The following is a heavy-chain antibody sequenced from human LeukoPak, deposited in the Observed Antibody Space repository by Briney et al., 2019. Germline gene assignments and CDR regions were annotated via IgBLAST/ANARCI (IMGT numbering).Heavy chain of an antibody. CDR2: ITSDGSNT. CDR1: GFTFTIYA. Sequence: PGGSLRLSCAASGFTFTIYAMSWVRQAPGKGLEWVSSITSDGSNTWYADSVKGRFTISRDNAKNSLYLQMNSLRAEEPAAYYCAREYPPYYYDSSGYGFPVDIWGQGTMVTVSS. V-gene: IGHV3-21*01. D-gene: IGHD3-22*01. CDR3: AREYPPYYYDSSGYGFPVDI. J-gene: IGHJ3*02.